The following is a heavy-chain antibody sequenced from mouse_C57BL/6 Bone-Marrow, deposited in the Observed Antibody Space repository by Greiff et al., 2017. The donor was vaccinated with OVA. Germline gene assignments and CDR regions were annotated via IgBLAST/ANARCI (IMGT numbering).Heavy chain of an antibody. CDR3: ARLWYFDV. V-gene: IGHV5-15*01. J-gene: IGHJ1*03. CDR2: ISNLAYSI. CDR1: GFTFSDYG. Sequence: EVMLVESGGGLVQPGGSLKLSCAASGFTFSDYGMAWVRQAPRKGPEWVAFISNLAYSIYYADTVTGRFTISRENAKNTLYLEMSSLRSEDTAMYYCARLWYFDVWGTGTTVTVSS.